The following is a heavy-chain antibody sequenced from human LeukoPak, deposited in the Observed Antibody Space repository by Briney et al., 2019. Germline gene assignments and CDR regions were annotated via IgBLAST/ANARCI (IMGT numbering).Heavy chain of an antibody. D-gene: IGHD5-12*01. CDR1: GFTFTNYD. Sequence: ASVKVSCKASGFTFTNYDINWVRQATGQGLEWMGWMNPNSGNTGYAQKFQGRVTMTRNTSISTAYMELSSLRSEDTAVYYCARGRWLQVDYWGQGTLVTVSS. CDR3: ARGRWLQVDY. CDR2: MNPNSGNT. V-gene: IGHV1-8*01. J-gene: IGHJ4*02.